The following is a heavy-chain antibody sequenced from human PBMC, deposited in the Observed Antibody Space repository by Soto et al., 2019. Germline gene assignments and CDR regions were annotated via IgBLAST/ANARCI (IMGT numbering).Heavy chain of an antibody. D-gene: IGHD3-10*01. CDR2: IYYSGST. V-gene: IGHV4-39*01. Sequence: SETLSLTCTVSGGSISSSSYYWGWIRQPPGKGLEWIGSIYYSGSTYYNPSLKSRVTISVDTSKNQFSLKLSSVTAADTAVYYCARRRLWFGELRLKFSWFDPWGQGTLVTVSS. CDR1: GGSISSSSYY. CDR3: ARRRLWFGELRLKFSWFDP. J-gene: IGHJ5*02.